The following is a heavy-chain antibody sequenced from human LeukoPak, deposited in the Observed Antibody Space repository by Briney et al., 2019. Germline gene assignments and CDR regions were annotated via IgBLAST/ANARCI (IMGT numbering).Heavy chain of an antibody. D-gene: IGHD6-6*01. Sequence: GASVKVSCKASGYTFTSCYMHWVRQAPGQGLEWMGIINPSGGSTSYAQKFQGRVTMTRDTSTSTVYMELSSLRSEDTAVYYCARDSRRSEYSSSFGGAIVYWGQGTLVTVSS. CDR1: GYTFTSCY. J-gene: IGHJ4*02. V-gene: IGHV1-46*01. CDR2: INPSGGST. CDR3: ARDSRRSEYSSSFGGAIVY.